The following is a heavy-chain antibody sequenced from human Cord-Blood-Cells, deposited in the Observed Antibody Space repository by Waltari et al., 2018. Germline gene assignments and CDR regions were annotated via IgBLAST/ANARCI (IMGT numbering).Heavy chain of an antibody. V-gene: IGHV4-39*01. CDR2: IYDSGST. Sequence: QQLQQSGPGLVKPAETLSLTCPVPRGPISSSSYSPGWIRQPPGKWLEWIGSIYDSGSTYYNPSLKRRVTISVDTSKNQFFLKLSSVTAADTAVYYWASRRDAFDIWGQGTMVTVSS. CDR1: RGPISSSSYS. CDR3: ASRRDAFDI. J-gene: IGHJ3*02.